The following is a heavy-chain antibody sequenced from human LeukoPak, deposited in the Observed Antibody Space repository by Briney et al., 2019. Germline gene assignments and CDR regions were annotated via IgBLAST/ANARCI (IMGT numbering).Heavy chain of an antibody. CDR2: ISWNSGSI. CDR1: GFTFDDYA. V-gene: IGHV3-9*01. J-gene: IGHJ4*02. CDR3: AALGYSSAD. D-gene: IGHD6-13*01. Sequence: GRSLRLSCAASGFTFDDYAMHWVRQAPGKGLEWVSGISWNSGSIGYADSVKGRFTISRDNAKNSLYPQMNSLRAEDTALYYCAALGYSSADWGQGTLVTVSS.